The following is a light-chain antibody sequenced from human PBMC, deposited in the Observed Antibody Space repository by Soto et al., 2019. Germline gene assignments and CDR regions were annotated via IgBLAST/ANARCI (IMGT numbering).Light chain of an antibody. CDR1: QCISSN. J-gene: IGKJ4*01. CDR3: QQYHDWPPLT. V-gene: IGKV3D-15*01. CDR2: DAT. Sequence: EIVMTQSPATLSESPGERVTLSCRASQCISSNLAWYQQKPGQPPRLLIYDATSRATGIPSRFSGSGSGTDFTLTITSLQSEDFAVYFCQQYHDWPPLTFGGGTKVEIK.